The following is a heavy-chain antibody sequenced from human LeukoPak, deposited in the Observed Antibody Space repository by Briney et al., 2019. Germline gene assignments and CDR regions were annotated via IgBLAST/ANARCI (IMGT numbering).Heavy chain of an antibody. CDR1: GGSVSSGSYY. Sequence: SETLSLTCTVSGGSVSSGSYYWSWIRQPPGKGLEWIGYIYYSGSTNYNPSPKSRVTISVDTSKNQFSLKLSSVTAADTAVYCCARGGSYYYGSGSYSRSLFDYWGQGTLVTVSS. CDR2: IYYSGST. D-gene: IGHD3-10*01. J-gene: IGHJ4*02. CDR3: ARGGSYYYGSGSYSRSLFDY. V-gene: IGHV4-61*01.